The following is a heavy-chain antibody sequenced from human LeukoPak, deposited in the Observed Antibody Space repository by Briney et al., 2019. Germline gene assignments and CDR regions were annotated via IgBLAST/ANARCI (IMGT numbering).Heavy chain of an antibody. Sequence: LRLSCAASGFTVSSNYMSSVRQAPGKGLEWVGSINYSGNTYYNPSLKNRVTISVDTSKNQFSLKLSSVTAADTAVYYCARSLSTTGLRWGQGTLVTVSS. V-gene: IGHV4-59*05. CDR2: INYSGNT. CDR3: ARSLSTTGLR. D-gene: IGHD1-1*01. J-gene: IGHJ4*02. CDR1: GFTVSSNY.